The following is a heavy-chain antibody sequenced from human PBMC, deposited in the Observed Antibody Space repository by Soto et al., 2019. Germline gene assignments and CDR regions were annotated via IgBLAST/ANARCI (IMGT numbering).Heavy chain of an antibody. J-gene: IGHJ3*02. CDR2: IYYSGST. D-gene: IGHD2-15*01. Sequence: SETLSLTCTVSGGSISSSTYYWGCFRQPPGKGLEWIGSIYYSGSTYYNPSLKSRVTISVDTSKNQFSLKLSSVTAADTAVYYCARRGQTNCSGGNCYYAFDIWGQGTMVTVSS. V-gene: IGHV4-39*01. CDR3: ARRGQTNCSGGNCYYAFDI. CDR1: GGSISSSTYY.